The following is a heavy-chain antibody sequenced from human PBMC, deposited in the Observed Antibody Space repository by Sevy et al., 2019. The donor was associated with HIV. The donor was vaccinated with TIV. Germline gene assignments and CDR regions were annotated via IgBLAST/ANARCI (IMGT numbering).Heavy chain of an antibody. D-gene: IGHD3-9*01. CDR1: GVSVSSGEYY. Sequence: SETLSLTCTVSGVSVSSGEYYWTWIRQPPGKGLEWIGYVYFSGYTNYNPSLKSRVTISIDTSKNQFSLKLSSVTAADTAVYYCATDKYYDIVTGLFGVDVWGQGTTVTVS. CDR3: ATDKYYDIVTGLFGVDV. V-gene: IGHV4-61*08. J-gene: IGHJ6*02. CDR2: VYFSGYT.